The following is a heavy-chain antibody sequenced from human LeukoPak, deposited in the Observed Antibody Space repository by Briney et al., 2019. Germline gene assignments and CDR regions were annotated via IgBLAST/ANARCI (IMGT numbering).Heavy chain of an antibody. CDR2: IFTNGNT. CDR3: ARDHYGLTSYPNP. Sequence: GGSLRLSCAASGFSVSTNYMSWVRQAPGKGLEWVSVIFTNGNTAYADSVKGRFTISRDNSKNMLYLQMNSLRAEDTAVYYCARDHYGLTSYPNPWGQGTLVTVSS. D-gene: IGHD3-10*01. CDR1: GFSVSTNY. J-gene: IGHJ5*02. V-gene: IGHV3-66*01.